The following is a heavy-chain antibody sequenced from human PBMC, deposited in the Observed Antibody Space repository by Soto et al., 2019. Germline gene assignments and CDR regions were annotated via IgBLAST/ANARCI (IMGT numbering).Heavy chain of an antibody. V-gene: IGHV4-61*01. CDR2: IFFTGAT. J-gene: IGHJ6*02. CDR1: GDSVTFGHHY. Sequence: QVHLQESGPGLVKPSGTLSLICIVSGDSVTFGHHYWSWIRQPPGKGLEWIGHIFFTGATNYSPSLTSRVTMSVDSSKSQFSLHLTSVTAADSAIYYCARARPDSAGSSLGRRLDVWGQGTTVTVSS. D-gene: IGHD3-10*01. CDR3: ARARPDSAGSSLGRRLDV.